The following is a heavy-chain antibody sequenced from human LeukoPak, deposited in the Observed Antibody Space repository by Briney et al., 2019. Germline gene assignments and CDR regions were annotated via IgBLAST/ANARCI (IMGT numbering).Heavy chain of an antibody. J-gene: IGHJ4*02. D-gene: IGHD3-3*01. V-gene: IGHV4-34*01. Sequence: SETLSLTCAVYGGSFSGYYWSWIRQPPGKGLEWIGEINHSGSTNYNPSLKSRVTISVDTSKNQFSLKLSSVTAADTAVYYCARDRNYDFWSGYYSATPYYFDYWGQGTLVTVSS. CDR3: ARDRNYDFWSGYYSATPYYFDY. CDR2: INHSGST. CDR1: GGSFSGYY.